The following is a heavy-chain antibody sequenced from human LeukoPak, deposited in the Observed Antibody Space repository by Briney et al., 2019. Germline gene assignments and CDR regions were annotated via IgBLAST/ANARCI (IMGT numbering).Heavy chain of an antibody. V-gene: IGHV1-69*05. Sequence: SVKVSCKASGGTFSSYAISWVRQAPGQGLEWMGGIIPIFGTANYAQKFQGRVTITTDESTSTAYMELSSLRSEDTAVYYCARSEAARRVIFDYWGQGTLVTASS. CDR1: GGTFSSYA. J-gene: IGHJ4*02. CDR3: ARSEAARRVIFDY. CDR2: IIPIFGTA. D-gene: IGHD6-6*01.